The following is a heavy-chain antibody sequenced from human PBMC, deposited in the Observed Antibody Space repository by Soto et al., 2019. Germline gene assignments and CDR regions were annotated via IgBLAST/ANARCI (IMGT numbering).Heavy chain of an antibody. CDR2: IYYSEST. V-gene: IGHV4-59*08. CDR1: GGSISSYY. Sequence: PSETLSLTCTVSGGSISSYYWSWIRQPPGKGLEWIGYIYYSESTNYNPSLKSRVTISVDTSKNQFSLTLSSVTAADTAVYYCARQGVVGTWDYYYYGMDVWGQGTTVTVSS. J-gene: IGHJ6*02. D-gene: IGHD6-19*01. CDR3: ARQGVVGTWDYYYYGMDV.